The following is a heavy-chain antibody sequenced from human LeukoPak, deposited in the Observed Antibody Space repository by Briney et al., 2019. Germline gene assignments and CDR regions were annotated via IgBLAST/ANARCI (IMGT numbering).Heavy chain of an antibody. CDR1: GFTFSSYA. J-gene: IGHJ3*01. CDR3: AKGTNGYSSGWTRS. Sequence: GGSLRLPCAASGFTFSSYAMSWVRQAPGKGLEWVSAISGSGGSTYYADSVKGRFTISRDNSKNTLYLQMNSLRAEDTAVYYCAKGTNGYSSGWTRSWGQGTMVTVSS. D-gene: IGHD6-19*01. V-gene: IGHV3-23*01. CDR2: ISGSGGST.